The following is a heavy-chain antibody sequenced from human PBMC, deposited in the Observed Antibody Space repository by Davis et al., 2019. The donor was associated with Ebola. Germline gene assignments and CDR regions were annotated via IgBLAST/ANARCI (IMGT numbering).Heavy chain of an antibody. CDR1: GYSFTSYW. V-gene: IGHV5-51*01. CDR3: ARLRWRHIVVVPAARGEGFDP. D-gene: IGHD2-2*01. Sequence: KVSCKGSGYSFTSYWIGWVRQMPGKGLEWMGIIYPGDSDTRYSPSFQGQVTISADKSISSAYLQWSSLKASDTAMYYCARLRWRHIVVVPAARGEGFDPWGQGTLVTVSS. CDR2: IYPGDSDT. J-gene: IGHJ5*02.